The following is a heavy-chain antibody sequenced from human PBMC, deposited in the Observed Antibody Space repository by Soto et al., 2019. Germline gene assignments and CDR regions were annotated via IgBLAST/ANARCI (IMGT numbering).Heavy chain of an antibody. Sequence: SETLSLTCTVSGGSVSSSSYNWYCIRPSPGRRLGWIGHFYYKDTTNYNPVLKSRVTISVDTSKNQFSLKLTSVNAEDTAFYYCATSPSGCSWKNWFDPWGQGALVTVSS. CDR1: GGSVSSSSYN. CDR2: FYYKDTT. J-gene: IGHJ5*02. D-gene: IGHD2-15*01. V-gene: IGHV4-61*01. CDR3: ATSPSGCSWKNWFDP.